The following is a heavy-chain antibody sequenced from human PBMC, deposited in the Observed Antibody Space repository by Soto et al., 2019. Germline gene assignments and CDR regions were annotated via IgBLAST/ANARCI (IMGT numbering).Heavy chain of an antibody. V-gene: IGHV5-51*01. CDR1: GYSFTSYW. CDR3: ATTSDSSSSGSSSSWYYYYYYGMDV. J-gene: IGHJ6*02. CDR2: IYPGDSDT. Sequence: PGESLKISCKGSGYSFTSYWIGWVRQMPGKGLEWMGIIYPGDSDTRYSPSFQGQVTISADKSISTAYLQWSSLKASDTAMYYCATTSDSSSSGSSSSWYYYYYYGMDVWGQGTTVTVSS. D-gene: IGHD6-13*01.